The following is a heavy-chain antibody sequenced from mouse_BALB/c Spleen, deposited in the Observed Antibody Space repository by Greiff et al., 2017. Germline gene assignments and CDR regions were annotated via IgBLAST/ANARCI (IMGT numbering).Heavy chain of an antibody. CDR3: ARRATARATPFDY. CDR1: GYAFSSYW. J-gene: IGHJ2*01. Sequence: QVQLQQSGAELVRPGSSVKISCKASGYAFSSYWIEWVKQRPGHGLEWIGEILPGSGSTNYNEKFKGKATFTADTSSNTAYMQLSSLTSEDSAVYYCARRATARATPFDYWGQGTTLTVSS. D-gene: IGHD3-2*01. V-gene: IGHV1-9*01. CDR2: ILPGSGST.